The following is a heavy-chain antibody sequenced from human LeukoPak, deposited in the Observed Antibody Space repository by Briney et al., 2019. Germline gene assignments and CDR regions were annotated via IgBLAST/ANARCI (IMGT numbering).Heavy chain of an antibody. D-gene: IGHD4-17*01. CDR2: IYYSGST. CDR1: GGSISSGDYY. V-gene: IGHV4-30-4*01. CDR3: AREALRPSRWFDP. Sequence: SETLSLTCTVSGGSISSGDYYWSWIRQPPGKGLEWIGCIYYSGSTYYNPSLKSRVTISVDTSNNQFSLKLSSVTAADTAVYYCAREALRPSRWFDPWGQGTLVTVSS. J-gene: IGHJ5*02.